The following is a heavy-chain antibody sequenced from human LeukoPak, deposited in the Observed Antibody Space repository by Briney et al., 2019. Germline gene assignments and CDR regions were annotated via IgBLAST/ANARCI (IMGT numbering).Heavy chain of an antibody. D-gene: IGHD6-19*01. Sequence: GGSLRLSCTGSNFTFNNAWMNWVRQAPGTGLEWVANIKQDGSDRNYVTSVRGRFTISRDNAESSLYLQMNSLRAEDTAVYYCVRNLAVAGTCFDSWGQGTLVTVSS. CDR3: VRNLAVAGTCFDS. CDR1: NFTFNNAW. J-gene: IGHJ4*02. V-gene: IGHV3-7*03. CDR2: IKQDGSDR.